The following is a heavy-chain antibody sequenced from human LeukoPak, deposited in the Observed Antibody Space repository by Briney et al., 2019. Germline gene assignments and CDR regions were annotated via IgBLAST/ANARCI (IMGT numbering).Heavy chain of an antibody. CDR3: ARTGGSSGHTFDY. CDR2: INPSGGST. D-gene: IGHD3-22*01. V-gene: IGHV1-46*01. J-gene: IGHJ4*02. CDR1: GYTFTSYY. Sequence: GASVKVSCKASGYTFTSYYMHWMRQAPGQGLEWLGIINPSGGSTSYTQKFQGRVTMTRDTSTSTVYMELSSLRSEDTAVYYCARTGGSSGHTFDYWGQGTLVTVSS.